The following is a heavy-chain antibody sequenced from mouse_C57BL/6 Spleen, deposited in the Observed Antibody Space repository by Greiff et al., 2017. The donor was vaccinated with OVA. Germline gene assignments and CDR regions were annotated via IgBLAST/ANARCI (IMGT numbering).Heavy chain of an antibody. V-gene: IGHV2-2*01. D-gene: IGHD2-4*01. CDR1: GFSLTSYG. CDR3: ARNNYDYDGRSYYYAMDY. J-gene: IGHJ4*01. CDR2: IWSGGST. Sequence: QVQLQQSGPGLVQPSQSLSITCTVSGFSLTSYGVHWVRQSPGKGLEWLGVIWSGGSTDYNAAFISRLSISKDNSKSQVFFKMNSLQADDTAIYYCARNNYDYDGRSYYYAMDYWGQGTSVTVSS.